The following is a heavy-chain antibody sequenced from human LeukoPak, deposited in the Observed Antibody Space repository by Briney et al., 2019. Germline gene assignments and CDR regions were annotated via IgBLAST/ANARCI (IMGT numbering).Heavy chain of an antibody. Sequence: PSETLSLTCTVSGGSISSYYWSWIRQPAGKGLEWIGRIYTSGSTNYNPSLKSRVTMSVDTSKNQFSLKLSSVTAADTAVYYCARDAENDSSGYYSYYYMDVWGKGTTVTVSS. CDR1: GGSISSYY. CDR2: IYTSGST. V-gene: IGHV4-4*07. D-gene: IGHD3-22*01. J-gene: IGHJ6*03. CDR3: ARDAENDSSGYYSYYYMDV.